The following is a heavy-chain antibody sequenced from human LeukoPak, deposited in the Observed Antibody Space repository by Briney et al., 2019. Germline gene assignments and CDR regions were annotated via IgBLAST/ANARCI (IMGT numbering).Heavy chain of an antibody. J-gene: IGHJ5*02. CDR3: ASGYYGSGSLPYNWFDP. Sequence: PSETLSLTCAVYGGSFSGYYWSWIRQPPGKGLEWIGEINHSGSTNYNPSLKSRVTISVDTSKNQFSLKLSSVTAADTAVYYCASGYYGSGSLPYNWFDPWGQGTLVTVSS. D-gene: IGHD3-10*01. CDR1: GGSFSGYY. V-gene: IGHV4-34*01. CDR2: INHSGST.